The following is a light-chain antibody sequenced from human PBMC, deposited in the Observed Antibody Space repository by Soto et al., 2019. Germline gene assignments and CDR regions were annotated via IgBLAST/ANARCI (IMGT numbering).Light chain of an antibody. V-gene: IGKV2-28*01. CDR3: LQALQTPPDT. CDR2: LGS. CDR1: QSLLHSNGYNY. J-gene: IGKJ2*01. Sequence: DIVMTQSPLSLPVTPGEPASISCRSSQSLLHSNGYNYLDWYLQKPGQSPQLLIYLGSNRASGVPGRCSGSGSCTDLTLKISRVEAEDVGVYYCLQALQTPPDTFGRGPKLEIK.